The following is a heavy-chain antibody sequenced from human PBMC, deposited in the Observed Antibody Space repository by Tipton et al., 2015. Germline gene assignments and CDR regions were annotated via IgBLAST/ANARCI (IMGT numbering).Heavy chain of an antibody. CDR3: ARDLEHGMDV. Sequence: TLSLTCTVSGGSVSSGSYYWSWIRQPPGKGPEWIGYISFSDTTHYNPSLKSRVTISVDTSKNEFSLKLRSVTAADTAVYYCARDLEHGMDVWGQGTTVTVSS. CDR1: GGSVSSGSYY. D-gene: IGHD3-3*01. CDR2: ISFSDTT. J-gene: IGHJ6*02. V-gene: IGHV4-61*01.